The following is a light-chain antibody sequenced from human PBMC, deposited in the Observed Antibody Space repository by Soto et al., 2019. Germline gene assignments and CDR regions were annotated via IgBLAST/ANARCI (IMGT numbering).Light chain of an antibody. J-gene: IGKJ1*01. CDR1: QSVGSTY. CDR2: GAS. CDR3: QQYGDSPWT. Sequence: ELVLTQSPGTLSLSPGERATLSCRASQSVGSTYSAWYQQKPGQAPRLLIYGASSRATGIPDRFSGSGSGTDFTLTISRLEPEDFAVYYCQQYGDSPWTFGQGTKVEIK. V-gene: IGKV3-20*01.